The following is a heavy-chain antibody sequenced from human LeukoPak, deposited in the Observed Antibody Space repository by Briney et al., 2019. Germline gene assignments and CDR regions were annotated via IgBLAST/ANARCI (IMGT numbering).Heavy chain of an antibody. D-gene: IGHD2-8*01. CDR2: INPNSGGT. CDR1: GYTFTGYY. J-gene: IGHJ3*02. Sequence: ASVKVSRKASGYTFTGYYMHWVRQAPGQGLEWMGWINPNSGGTNYAQKFQGRVTMTRDTSISTAYMELSRLRSDDTAVYYCARHGEWYEYAFDIWGQGTMVTVSS. CDR3: ARHGEWYEYAFDI. V-gene: IGHV1-2*02.